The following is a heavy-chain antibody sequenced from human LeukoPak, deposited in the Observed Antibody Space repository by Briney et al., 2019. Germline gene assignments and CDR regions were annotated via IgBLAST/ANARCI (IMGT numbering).Heavy chain of an antibody. Sequence: PGGSLRLSCAASGFTFSNYAMHWVRQAPGKGLEWVAVISYDGSNEYYADSVKGRITISRDNSKNTLYLQMNSLRAEDTAVYYCARGVPTPYYYESSGPDAFDIWGQGTMVTVSS. CDR2: ISYDGSNE. CDR3: ARGVPTPYYYESSGPDAFDI. V-gene: IGHV3-30-3*01. CDR1: GFTFSNYA. J-gene: IGHJ3*02. D-gene: IGHD3-22*01.